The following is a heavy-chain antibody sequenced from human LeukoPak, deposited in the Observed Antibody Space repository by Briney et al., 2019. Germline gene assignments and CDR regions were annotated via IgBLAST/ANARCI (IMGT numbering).Heavy chain of an antibody. CDR1: GFTFSSYA. J-gene: IGHJ3*02. CDR3: AREPDTGFDAFDI. D-gene: IGHD1-14*01. CDR2: IYSGGST. Sequence: GGSLRLSCAASGFTFSSYAMSWVRQAPGKGLEWVSVIYSGGSTYYADSVKGRFTISRNNSKNTLYLQMNSLRAEDTAVYYCAREPDTGFDAFDIWGQGTMVTVSS. V-gene: IGHV3-53*01.